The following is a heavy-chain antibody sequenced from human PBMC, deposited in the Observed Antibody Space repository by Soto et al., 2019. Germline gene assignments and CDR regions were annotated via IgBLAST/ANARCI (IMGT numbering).Heavy chain of an antibody. V-gene: IGHV1-18*01. CDR3: ARVFGDDYYESSGAFDI. Sequence: ASVKVSCKASGYTFTSYGISWVRQAPGQGLEWMGWISAYNGNTNYAQKLQGRVTMTTDTSTSTAYMELRSLRSDDTAVYYCARVFGDDYYESSGAFDIWGQGTMVTVSS. CDR2: ISAYNGNT. D-gene: IGHD3-22*01. J-gene: IGHJ3*02. CDR1: GYTFTSYG.